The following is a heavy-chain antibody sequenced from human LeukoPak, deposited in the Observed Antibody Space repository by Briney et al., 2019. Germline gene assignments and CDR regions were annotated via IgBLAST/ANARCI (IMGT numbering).Heavy chain of an antibody. CDR2: VYYSGSA. J-gene: IGHJ4*02. CDR3: ARHGGGTYLQY. D-gene: IGHD1-26*01. CDR1: GGSISSYY. V-gene: IGHV4-59*08. Sequence: SETLSLTCTVSGGSISSYYWSWIRQPPGRGLEWIGYVYYSGSANYNSSLKSRVTISVDTSKNQFSLNLRSVTAADTAVYYCARHGGGTYLQYWGQGALVIVSA.